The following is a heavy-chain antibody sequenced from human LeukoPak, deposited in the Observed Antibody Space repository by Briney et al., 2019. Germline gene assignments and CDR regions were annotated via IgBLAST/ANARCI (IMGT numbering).Heavy chain of an antibody. CDR3: ASGPEYLDY. J-gene: IGHJ4*02. Sequence: ASVKVSCKASGYTFTSYGISWVRQAPGQGLEWMGWISAYNGNTNYAQKLQGRVTMTRDTSTSTVYMELSSLRSEDTAVYYCASGPEYLDYWGQGTLVTVSS. V-gene: IGHV1-18*01. CDR1: GYTFTSYG. CDR2: ISAYNGNT.